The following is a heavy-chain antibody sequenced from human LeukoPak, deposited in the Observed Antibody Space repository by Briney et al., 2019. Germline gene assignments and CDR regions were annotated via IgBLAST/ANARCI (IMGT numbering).Heavy chain of an antibody. V-gene: IGHV3-23*01. D-gene: IGHD3-10*01. CDR1: GFTFSSYA. Sequence: PGGSLRLSCAASGFTFSSYAMSWVRQAPGKGLEWVSAISGSGGSTYYADSVKGRFTISRDNAKNSLYLQMNSLRAEDTAVYYCARDSLVRGVIISYYYYGMDVWGQGTTVTVSS. CDR2: ISGSGGST. CDR3: ARDSLVRGVIISYYYYGMDV. J-gene: IGHJ6*02.